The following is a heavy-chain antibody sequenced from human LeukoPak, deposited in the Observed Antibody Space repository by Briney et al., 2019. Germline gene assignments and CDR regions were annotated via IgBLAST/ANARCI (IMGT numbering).Heavy chain of an antibody. V-gene: IGHV4-61*08. J-gene: IGHJ5*02. Sequence: SQTLSLTCTVSGGSIRNGGYFWSWIRQHPGEGLEWIGYICYSGSTNYNPSLKSRVTISVDTSKNQFSLKLSSVTAADTAVYYCARQDRIAPNWFDPWGQGTLVTVSS. D-gene: IGHD1-14*01. CDR2: ICYSGST. CDR3: ARQDRIAPNWFDP. CDR1: GGSIRNGGYF.